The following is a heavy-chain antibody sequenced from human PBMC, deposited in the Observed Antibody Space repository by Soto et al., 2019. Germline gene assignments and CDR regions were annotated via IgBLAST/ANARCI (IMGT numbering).Heavy chain of an antibody. CDR3: ASSDSSGPDAFDI. V-gene: IGHV4-39*07. J-gene: IGHJ3*02. CDR2: IYYSGST. Sequence: PSETLSLTCTVSRGSISSGTNYWAWIRQPPGKGLEWIANIYYSGSTFYNPSLKSRVTISVDTSKNQFSLKLSSVTAADTAVYYCASSDSSGPDAFDIWGQGTMVTVSS. D-gene: IGHD3-22*01. CDR1: RGSISSGTNY.